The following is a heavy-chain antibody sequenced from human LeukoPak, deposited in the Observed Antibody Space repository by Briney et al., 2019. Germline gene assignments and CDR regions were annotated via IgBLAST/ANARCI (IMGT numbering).Heavy chain of an antibody. CDR3: ARGALVGAFDY. CDR1: GFGFSSFE. CDR2: ITSSDSTI. J-gene: IGHJ4*02. V-gene: IGHV3-48*03. Sequence: GGSLRLSCAASGFGFSSFEMNWVRQAPGKGLEWVSYITSSDSTIYYADSVKGRFTISRDNAKNSLYLQMNSLRAEDTAVYYCARGALVGAFDYWGQGTLVTVSS. D-gene: IGHD1-26*01.